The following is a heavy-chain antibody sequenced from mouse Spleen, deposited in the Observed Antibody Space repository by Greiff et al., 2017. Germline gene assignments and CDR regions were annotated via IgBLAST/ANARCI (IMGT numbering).Heavy chain of an antibody. CDR1: GYAFTNYL. J-gene: IGHJ2*01. CDR3: GRMGQGDRYFDY. Sequence: VQLQQSGAELVRPGASVKVSCKASGYAFTNYLIEWVKQRPGQGLEWIGVINPGSGGTNYNEKFKGKATLTADKSSSTAYMQLSSLTSEDSAVYFCGRMGQGDRYFDYWGQGTTLTVSS. V-gene: IGHV1-54*01. D-gene: IGHD2-14*01. CDR2: INPGSGGT.